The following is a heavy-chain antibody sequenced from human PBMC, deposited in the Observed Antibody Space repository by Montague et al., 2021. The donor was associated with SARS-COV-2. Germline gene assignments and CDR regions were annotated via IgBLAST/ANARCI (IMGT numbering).Heavy chain of an antibody. D-gene: IGHD3-16*01. V-gene: IGHV4-61*09. CDR3: GRDSVSYGLDV. Sequence: TLSLTCRVSGASIDTGNHYWTWIRQSAGQGLEWIGNIYNSGPTNYNPSLKSRVTISLDRAKNHFSLLLSSVTAADTATYYCGRDSVSYGLDVRGQGTTVTVSS. CDR1: GASIDTGNHY. J-gene: IGHJ6*02. CDR2: IYNSGPT.